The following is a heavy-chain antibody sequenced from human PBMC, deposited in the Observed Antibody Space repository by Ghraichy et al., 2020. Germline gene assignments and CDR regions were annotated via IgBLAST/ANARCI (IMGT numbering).Heavy chain of an antibody. CDR2: LSGTGDST. J-gene: IGHJ4*02. Sequence: LSLTCAASGFTFSNYALAWVRQAPGKGLGWVSRLSGTGDSTYYADSVKGRFTISRDNFKNTLYLQMSSLRAEDTAMYYCAKSDCGSHGCKLINVWGQGTLGTVSS. V-gene: IGHV3-23*01. CDR1: GFTFSNYA. CDR3: AKSDCGSHGCKLINV. D-gene: IGHD2-21*01.